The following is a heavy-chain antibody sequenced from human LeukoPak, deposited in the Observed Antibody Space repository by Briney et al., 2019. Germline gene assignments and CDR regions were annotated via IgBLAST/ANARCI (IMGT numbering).Heavy chain of an antibody. V-gene: IGHV4-59*01. D-gene: IGHD4-11*01. CDR1: GGSISSYY. CDR3: ARGYSNYILDY. J-gene: IGHJ4*02. CDR2: VYYTGRT. Sequence: PSETLSLTCTVSGGSISSYYWSWIRQPPGKGLEWIGYVYYTGRTNYNPSLKSRVTMSVDTSKNEFSLNLTSVTAADTAVYYCARGYSNYILDYWGQGALVTVSS.